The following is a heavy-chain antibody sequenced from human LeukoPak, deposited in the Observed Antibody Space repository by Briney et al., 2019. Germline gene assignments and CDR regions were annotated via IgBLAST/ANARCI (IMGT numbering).Heavy chain of an antibody. V-gene: IGHV3-23*01. J-gene: IGHJ4*02. CDR1: GFTFSSYA. CDR2: ISGSGGNT. CDR3: AKWVTHFDY. D-gene: IGHD4-23*01. Sequence: PGGSLRLSCAASGFTFSSYAMSWVRQAPGKGLEWVSSISGSGGNTYYADSVKGRFTISRDNSKNTLYMQMNSLRAEDTAVYYCAKWVTHFDYWGQGTLVTVSS.